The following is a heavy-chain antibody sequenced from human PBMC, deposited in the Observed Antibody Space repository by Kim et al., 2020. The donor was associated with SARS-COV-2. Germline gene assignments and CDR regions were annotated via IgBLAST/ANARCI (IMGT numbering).Heavy chain of an antibody. J-gene: IGHJ4*02. CDR2: ISGGGDIS. Sequence: GGSLRLSCAASGFTFDNYAMSWVRQAPGKGLEWVSYISGGGDISNNADSVKGRFSISRDNFKNTLYLQMDSLRADDTAVYYCAKGPYGSGSYPPDYWGQGTLVTVSS. D-gene: IGHD3-10*01. V-gene: IGHV3-23*01. CDR1: GFTFDNYA. CDR3: AKGPYGSGSYPPDY.